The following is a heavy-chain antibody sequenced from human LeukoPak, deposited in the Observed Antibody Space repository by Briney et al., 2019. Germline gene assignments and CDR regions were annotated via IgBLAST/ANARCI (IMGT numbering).Heavy chain of an antibody. Sequence: PGGSLRLSCAVSGLTFSNVWMNWVRQAPGKGLEWVGRIKSKKDGGTTEFAAPVRGRFTISRDDSQNTLYLQMNSLTSDDTAVYYCTQGSGLYYDYWGQGTLVTVSS. J-gene: IGHJ4*02. CDR2: IKSKKDGGTT. V-gene: IGHV3-15*07. CDR1: GLTFSNVW. D-gene: IGHD2-15*01. CDR3: TQGSGLYYDY.